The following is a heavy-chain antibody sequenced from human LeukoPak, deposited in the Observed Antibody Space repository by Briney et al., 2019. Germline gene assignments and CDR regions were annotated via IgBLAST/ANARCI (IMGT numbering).Heavy chain of an antibody. CDR2: IYTSGST. CDR1: GGSISSGSYY. J-gene: IGHJ5*02. V-gene: IGHV4-61*02. CDR3: AREGNWFDP. Sequence: SQTLLLTCTVSGGSISSGSYYWSWIRQPAGKGLEWIGRIYTSGSTNYNPSLKSRVTISVDTSKNQFSLKLSSVTAADTAVYYCAREGNWFDPWGQGTLVTVSS.